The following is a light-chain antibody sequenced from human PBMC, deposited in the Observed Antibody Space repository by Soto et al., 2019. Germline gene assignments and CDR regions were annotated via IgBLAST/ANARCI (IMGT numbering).Light chain of an antibody. CDR2: NVN. Sequence: QSALTQPASVSGSPGQSITISCTGTSNDVGDYNHVSWYQQSPGKVPKLLIYNVNNRPSGVSDRFSGSRSGYTASLTISGLQAEDVSDYFCSSSSSGGLYVFGTGTKVTVL. CDR1: SNDVGDYNH. J-gene: IGLJ1*01. V-gene: IGLV2-14*01. CDR3: SSSSSGGLYV.